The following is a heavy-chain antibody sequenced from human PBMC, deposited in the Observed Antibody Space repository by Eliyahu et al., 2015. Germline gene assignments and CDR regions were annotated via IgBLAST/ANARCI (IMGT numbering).Heavy chain of an antibody. CDR1: GGTFSTSA. Sequence: EVKKPGSSVKVSCKASGGTFSTSAINWVRQAPGQGLEWMGGITPIFGTANYAQKFQGRVTITADESTSTAYMELRSLRFEDAAVYYCARPSADNSGISKPFDYWGQGTLVTVSS. CDR3: ARPSADNSGISKPFDY. CDR2: ITPIFGTA. D-gene: IGHD6-19*01. V-gene: IGHV1-69*01. J-gene: IGHJ4*02.